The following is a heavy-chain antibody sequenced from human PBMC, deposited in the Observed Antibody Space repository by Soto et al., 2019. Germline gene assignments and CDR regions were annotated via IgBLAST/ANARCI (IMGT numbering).Heavy chain of an antibody. V-gene: IGHV3-73*01. CDR2: IRSKANSYAT. D-gene: IGHD4-17*01. CDR1: GFTFSGSA. Sequence: PGGSLRLSCAASGFTFSGSAMHWVRQASGKGLEWVGRIRSKANSYATAYAASVKGRFTISRDDSKNTAYLQMNSLKTEDTAVYYCTRSTVTTWLDYWGQGTLVTVSS. J-gene: IGHJ4*02. CDR3: TRSTVTTWLDY.